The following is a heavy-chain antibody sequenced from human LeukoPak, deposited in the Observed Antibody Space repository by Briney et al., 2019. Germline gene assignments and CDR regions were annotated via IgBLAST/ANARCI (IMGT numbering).Heavy chain of an antibody. J-gene: IGHJ3*02. CDR1: GGSISSGDYY. Sequence: PSETLSLTCTVSGGSISSGDYYWSWIRQPPGKGLEWIGYIYYSGSTYYNPSLKSRVTISVDTSKNQFSLKLISVTAADTAVYYCASPVEMATTAPFVIWGQGTMVTVSS. V-gene: IGHV4-30-4*02. CDR2: IYYSGST. CDR3: ASPVEMATTAPFVI. D-gene: IGHD5-24*01.